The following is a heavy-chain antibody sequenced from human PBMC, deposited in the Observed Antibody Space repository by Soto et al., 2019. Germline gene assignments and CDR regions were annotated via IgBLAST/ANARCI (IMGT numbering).Heavy chain of an antibody. CDR3: ARDKQLRLGVDY. CDR1: GFTFSSYS. D-gene: IGHD6-6*01. Sequence: GGSLRLSCAASGFTFSSYSMNWVRQAPGKGLEWVSSISSSSSYIYYADSVKGRFTISRDNAKNSLYLQMNSLRAEDTAVYYCARDKQLRLGVDYWGQGTLVTVSS. J-gene: IGHJ4*02. CDR2: ISSSSSYI. V-gene: IGHV3-21*01.